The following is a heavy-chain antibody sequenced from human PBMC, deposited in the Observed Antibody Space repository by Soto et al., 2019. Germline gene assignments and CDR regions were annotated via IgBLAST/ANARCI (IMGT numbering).Heavy chain of an antibody. CDR2: ISASGGDT. CDR1: GVTFSTYA. D-gene: IGHD1-1*01. Sequence: PGGSLRLSCAASGVTFSTYAVAWVRQSPGKGLEWVSSISASGGDTWYADSVKGRFTISRDNSKNTLYLQMNSLRAEDTAVYYCARRPTARASWGQGTLVTVSS. V-gene: IGHV3-23*01. CDR3: ARRPTARAS. J-gene: IGHJ5*02.